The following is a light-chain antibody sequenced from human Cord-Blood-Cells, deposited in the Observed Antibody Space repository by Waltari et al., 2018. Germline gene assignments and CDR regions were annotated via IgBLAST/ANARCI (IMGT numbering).Light chain of an antibody. V-gene: IGLV2-11*01. CDR1: SSDVGGYKY. CDR2: DVS. CDR3: CSYAGSYV. Sequence: QSALTQPRSVSGSPGPSVTLSCTGTSSDVGGYKYVSWYQQHPGKAPKLMIYDVSKRPSGVPDRFSGSKSGNTASLTISGLQAEDEADYYCCSYAGSYVFGTGTKVTVL. J-gene: IGLJ1*01.